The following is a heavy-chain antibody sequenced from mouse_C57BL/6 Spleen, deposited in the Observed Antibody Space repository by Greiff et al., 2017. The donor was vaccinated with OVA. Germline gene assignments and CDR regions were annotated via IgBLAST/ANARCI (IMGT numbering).Heavy chain of an antibody. CDR3: ASYYGSNAMDY. V-gene: IGHV5-17*01. D-gene: IGHD1-1*01. J-gene: IGHJ4*01. Sequence: EVQLVESGGGLVKPGGSLKLSCAASGFTFSDYGMHWVRQAPEKGLEWVAYISSGSSTIYYADTVKGRFTISRDNAKNTLFLQMTSLRSEDTAMYYCASYYGSNAMDYWGQGTSVTVSS. CDR1: GFTFSDYG. CDR2: ISSGSSTI.